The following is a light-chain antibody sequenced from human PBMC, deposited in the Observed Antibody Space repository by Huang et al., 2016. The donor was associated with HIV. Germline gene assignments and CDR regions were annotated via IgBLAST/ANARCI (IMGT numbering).Light chain of an antibody. Sequence: EIVMTQSPATLSVSPGERATLSCRASQSVSSNLAWYQQKPRQAPRLLIYGASTRANCIPARFSGSGSGTEFTLTISSLQSEDFAVYYCQQYNNWPRTFGQGTKVEIK. CDR1: QSVSSN. CDR2: GAS. CDR3: QQYNNWPRT. J-gene: IGKJ1*01. V-gene: IGKV3-15*01.